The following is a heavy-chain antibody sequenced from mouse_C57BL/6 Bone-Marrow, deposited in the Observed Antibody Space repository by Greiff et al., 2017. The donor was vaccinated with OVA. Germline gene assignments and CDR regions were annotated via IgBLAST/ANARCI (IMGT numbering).Heavy chain of an antibody. V-gene: IGHV1-15*01. J-gene: IGHJ3*01. CDR2: IDPETGGT. Sequence: QVQLQQSGAELVRPGASVTLSCKASGYTFTDYEMHWVKQTPVHGLEWIGAIDPETGGTAYNQKFKGKAILTADKSSSTAYMELRSLTSEDSAVYYCTRYPDDGDLAWFAYWGQGTLVTVSA. CDR3: TRYPDDGDLAWFAY. D-gene: IGHD2-13*01. CDR1: GYTFTDYE.